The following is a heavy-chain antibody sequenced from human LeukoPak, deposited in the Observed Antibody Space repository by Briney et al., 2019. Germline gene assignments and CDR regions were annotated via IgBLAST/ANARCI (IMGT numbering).Heavy chain of an antibody. CDR1: GYTFTGYY. J-gene: IGHJ4*02. CDR2: INPSSGGT. D-gene: IGHD5-18*01. V-gene: IGHV1-2*02. CDR3: AGRPDTSMVAIFDY. Sequence: GASVKVSCKASGYTFTGYYVHWVRQAPGQGLEWMGWINPSSGGTNYAQKFQGGVTMTGDTSISTAYMELSRLTSDDTAVYFCAGRPDTSMVAIFDYWGQGTLVTISP.